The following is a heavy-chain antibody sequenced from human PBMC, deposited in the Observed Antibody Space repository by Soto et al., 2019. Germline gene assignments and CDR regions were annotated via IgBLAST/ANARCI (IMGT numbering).Heavy chain of an antibody. Sequence: GASVKVSCKASGYIFAAYSMHWVRHAAGQGHEWMGVVNPSGGSTNYAQKFQGRITMTRDTSTSTVYMDLRSLTSEDTAVYYYEREENASDAIVYSEYFQPWGQGTLVTVSS. CDR3: EREENASDAIVYSEYFQP. D-gene: IGHD2-8*01. V-gene: IGHV1-46*01. CDR2: VNPSGGST. J-gene: IGHJ1*01. CDR1: GYIFAAYS.